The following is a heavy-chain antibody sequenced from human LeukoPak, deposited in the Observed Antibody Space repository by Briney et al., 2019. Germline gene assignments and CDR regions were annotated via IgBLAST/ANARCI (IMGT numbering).Heavy chain of an antibody. CDR3: ARHCSGGSCYSGAFDI. CDR2: IYYSGST. CDR1: GGSISSYY. V-gene: IGHV4-59*08. D-gene: IGHD2-15*01. J-gene: IGHJ3*02. Sequence: SETLSLTCTVSGGSISSYYWSWIRQPPGKGLEWIGYIYYSGSTNYNPSLKSRVTISVDTSKNQFSLTLSSVTAADTAVYYCARHCSGGSCYSGAFDIWGQGTMVTVSS.